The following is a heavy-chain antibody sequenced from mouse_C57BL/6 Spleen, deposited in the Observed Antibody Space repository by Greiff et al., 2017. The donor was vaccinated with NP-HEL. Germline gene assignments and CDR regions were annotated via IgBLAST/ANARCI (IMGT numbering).Heavy chain of an antibody. CDR3: ARRILGDY. J-gene: IGHJ2*01. CDR2: INPSTGGT. CDR1: GYSFTGYY. Sequence: VQLQQSGPELVKPGASVKISCKASGYSFTGYYMNWVKQSPEKSLEWIGEINPSTGGTTYNQKFKAKATLTVDKSSSTAYMQLKSLTSEDSAVYYCARRILGDYWGQGTTLTVSS. D-gene: IGHD3-3*01. V-gene: IGHV1-42*01.